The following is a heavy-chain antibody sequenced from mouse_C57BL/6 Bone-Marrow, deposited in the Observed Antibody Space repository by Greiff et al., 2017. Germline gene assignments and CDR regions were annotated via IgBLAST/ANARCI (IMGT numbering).Heavy chain of an antibody. V-gene: IGHV1-7*01. CDR1: GYTFTSYW. D-gene: IGHD1-1*01. Sequence: VQLQQSGAELAKPGASVKLSCKASGYTFTSYWMHWVKQRPGQGLEWIGYINPSSGYTKYNQKFKDKATLTADKSSSTAYMQLSSLTYEYSAVYFCAGVLLPTVPNYFDYWGQGTTLPVSS. J-gene: IGHJ2*01. CDR3: AGVLLPTVPNYFDY. CDR2: INPSSGYT.